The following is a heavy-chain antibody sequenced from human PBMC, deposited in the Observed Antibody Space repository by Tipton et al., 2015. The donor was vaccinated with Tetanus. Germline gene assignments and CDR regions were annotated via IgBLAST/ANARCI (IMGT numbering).Heavy chain of an antibody. Sequence: QVQLVQSGAGVKKPGSSMRLSCKASGNTFSSSTLSWVRQAPGHGLEWMGMIVPLFGSAYYAQKFQDRVTITADKSASTAYLDLRSLKSEDTAVYYCARLKVLAWNDRVEFYGMDVWGQGTTIAVSS. V-gene: IGHV1-69*06. CDR1: GNTFSSST. D-gene: IGHD1-1*01. CDR2: IVPLFGSA. J-gene: IGHJ6*02. CDR3: ARLKVLAWNDRVEFYGMDV.